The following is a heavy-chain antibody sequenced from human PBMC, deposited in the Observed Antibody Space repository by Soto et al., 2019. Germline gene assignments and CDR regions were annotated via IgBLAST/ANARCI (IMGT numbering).Heavy chain of an antibody. J-gene: IGHJ4*02. D-gene: IGHD3-22*01. CDR1: GFTFSDHY. V-gene: IGHV3-72*01. Sequence: GGSLRLSCAASGFTFSDHYMDWVRQAPGKGLEWVGRTRNKANSYTTEYAASVKGRFTISRDDSKNSLYLQMNSLKTEDTVVYYCARPHYYDSSGYYYFDYWGQGTLVTVSS. CDR3: ARPHYYDSSGYYYFDY. CDR2: TRNKANSYTT.